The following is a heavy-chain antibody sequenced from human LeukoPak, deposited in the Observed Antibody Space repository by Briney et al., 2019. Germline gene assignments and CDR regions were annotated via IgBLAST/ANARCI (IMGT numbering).Heavy chain of an antibody. V-gene: IGHV1-18*01. Sequence: ASVKVSCKASGYTFTNYAISWVRQAPGQGLEWMGWISAYNGNTKYAQQLQGRVTMTTEASTSTAYMELRSLRSDDTAVYYCARHNDSGWPLGVMDVWGQGTTVTVSS. CDR1: GYTFTNYA. J-gene: IGHJ6*02. CDR3: ARHNDSGWPLGVMDV. CDR2: ISAYNGNT. D-gene: IGHD6-19*01.